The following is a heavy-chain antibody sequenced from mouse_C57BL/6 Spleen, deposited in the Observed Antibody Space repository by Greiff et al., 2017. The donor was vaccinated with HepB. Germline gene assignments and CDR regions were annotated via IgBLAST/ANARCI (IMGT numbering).Heavy chain of an antibody. Sequence: VQLQESGPELVKPGASVKISCKASGYSFTSYYIHWVKQRPGQGLEWIGWIYPGSGNTKYNEKFKGKATLTADTSSSTAYMQLSSLTSEDSAVYYCARRGDGYNYYAMDYWGQGTSVTVSS. CDR3: ARRGDGYNYYAMDY. V-gene: IGHV1-66*01. J-gene: IGHJ4*01. CDR1: GYSFTSYY. CDR2: IYPGSGNT. D-gene: IGHD2-3*01.